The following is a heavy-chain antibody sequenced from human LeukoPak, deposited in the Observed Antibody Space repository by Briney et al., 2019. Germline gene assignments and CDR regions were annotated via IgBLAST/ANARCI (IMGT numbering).Heavy chain of an antibody. Sequence: GGSLRLSCAASGFTFSSYAMSWVRQAPGKGLEWVSAISGSGGSTYYADSVKGRFTISRDNSKNTLYLQMNSLRAEDTAVYYCARAHCSGGSCFEGHAFDIWGRGTMVTVSS. J-gene: IGHJ3*02. CDR1: GFTFSSYA. CDR3: ARAHCSGGSCFEGHAFDI. CDR2: ISGSGGST. V-gene: IGHV3-23*01. D-gene: IGHD2-15*01.